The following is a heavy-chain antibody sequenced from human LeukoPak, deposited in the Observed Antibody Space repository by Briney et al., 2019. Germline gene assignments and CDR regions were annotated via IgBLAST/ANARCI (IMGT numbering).Heavy chain of an antibody. J-gene: IGHJ4*02. CDR1: GFSFRSYS. V-gene: IGHV3-21*01. D-gene: IGHD1-1*01. CDR2: ITGRRSSM. CDR3: ARDRLEGGETFDS. Sequence: GRSLRLSCAASGFSFRSYSMDWVRQAPGKGLECLSFITGRRSSMPNACSVKGRFTISRDNAENSLFLQMNSLRPEDTAVYFCARDRLEGGETFDSWGQGTLVTVSS.